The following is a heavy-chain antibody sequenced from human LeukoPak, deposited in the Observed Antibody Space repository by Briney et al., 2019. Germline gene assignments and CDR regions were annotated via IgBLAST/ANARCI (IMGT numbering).Heavy chain of an antibody. Sequence: ASVKVSCKVSGYTLTELSMHWVRQAPGKGLEWMGGFDPEDGETIYAQKFQGRVTMTEDTSTDTAYMELSSLRSEDMAVYYCATGGGYYYDSSGYMIAYWGQGTLVTVSS. CDR1: GYTLTELS. D-gene: IGHD3-22*01. V-gene: IGHV1-24*01. CDR3: ATGGGYYYDSSGYMIAY. CDR2: FDPEDGET. J-gene: IGHJ4*02.